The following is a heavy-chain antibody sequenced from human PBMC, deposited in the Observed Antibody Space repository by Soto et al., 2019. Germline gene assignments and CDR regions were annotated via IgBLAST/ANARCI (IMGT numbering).Heavy chain of an antibody. Sequence: QPGGSLRLSCAASEFIFSSYTMHWVRQAPGKGLEWVALISYDGSNKYYADSVKGRFTTSRDNGKNSLYLQMNSLRAEDTAVYYCAIDKGSPSRHSFGYWGQGTLVTVFS. V-gene: IGHV3-30-3*01. J-gene: IGHJ4*02. CDR2: ISYDGSNK. CDR3: AIDKGSPSRHSFGY. D-gene: IGHD2-2*01. CDR1: EFIFSSYT.